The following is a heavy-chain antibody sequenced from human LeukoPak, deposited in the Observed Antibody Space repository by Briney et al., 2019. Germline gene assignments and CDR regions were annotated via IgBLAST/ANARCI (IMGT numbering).Heavy chain of an antibody. CDR1: GYTFTSYD. V-gene: IGHV1-8*01. CDR2: MNPNSGNA. CDR3: ASNTMIVVVADDAFDI. J-gene: IGHJ3*02. D-gene: IGHD3-22*01. Sequence: VASVKVSCKASGYTFTSYDINWVRQATGQGLEWMGWMNPNSGNAGYAQKFQGRVTMTRNTSISTAYVELSSLRSEDTAVYYCASNTMIVVVADDAFDIWGQGTMVTVSS.